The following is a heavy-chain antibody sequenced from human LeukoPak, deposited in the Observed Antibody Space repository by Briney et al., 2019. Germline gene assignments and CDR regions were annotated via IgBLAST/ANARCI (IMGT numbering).Heavy chain of an antibody. J-gene: IGHJ4*02. CDR2: IKSKTDGGTT. V-gene: IGHV3-15*01. CDR3: TTVPPYGDYRDY. D-gene: IGHD4-17*01. CDR1: GFTFSNAW. Sequence: PGGSLRLSSAASGFTFSNAWMSWVRQAPGKGLEWVGRIKSKTDGGTTDYAAPVKGRFTISRDDSKNTLYLQMNSLKTEDTAVYYCTTVPPYGDYRDYWGQGTLVTVSS.